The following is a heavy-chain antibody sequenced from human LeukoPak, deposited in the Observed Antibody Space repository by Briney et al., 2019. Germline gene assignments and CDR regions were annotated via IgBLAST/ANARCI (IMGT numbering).Heavy chain of an antibody. CDR1: GFTFSSYE. CDR3: ARDYNFDY. V-gene: IGHV3-48*03. J-gene: IGHJ4*02. CDR2: ISSSGSAI. Sequence: QPGGSLRLSCAASGFTFSSYEMTWVRQAPGKGLEWISYISSSGSAIYYADSVKGRFTISRDNAKNSLYLQMNSLKAEDTAVYYCARDYNFDYWGQRTLVTVSS.